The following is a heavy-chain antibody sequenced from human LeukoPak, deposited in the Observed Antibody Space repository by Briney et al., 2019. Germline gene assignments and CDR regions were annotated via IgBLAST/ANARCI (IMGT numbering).Heavy chain of an antibody. D-gene: IGHD1-1*01. CDR2: IIPIFGIA. Sequence: SVKVSCKASGGTFSSYAVSWVRQAPGQGLEWMGRIIPIFGIANYAQKFQGRVTITADKSTSTAYMELSSLRSEDTAVYYCARGFPQLERFDYWGQGTLVTVSS. V-gene: IGHV1-69*04. CDR3: ARGFPQLERFDY. CDR1: GGTFSSYA. J-gene: IGHJ4*02.